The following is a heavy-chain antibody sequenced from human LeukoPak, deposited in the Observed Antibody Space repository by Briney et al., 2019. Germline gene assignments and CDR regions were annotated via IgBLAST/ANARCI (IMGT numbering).Heavy chain of an antibody. CDR3: ARELRSGSYYYYFDY. Sequence: SVKVSCKASGGTFSSYTISWVRQAPGQGLEWMGRIIPILGIANYAQKFQGRVTITADKSTSTAYMELSSLRSEDTAVYYCARELRSGSYYYYFDYWGQGTLVTVSS. D-gene: IGHD1-26*01. V-gene: IGHV1-69*02. J-gene: IGHJ4*02. CDR2: IIPILGIA. CDR1: GGTFSSYT.